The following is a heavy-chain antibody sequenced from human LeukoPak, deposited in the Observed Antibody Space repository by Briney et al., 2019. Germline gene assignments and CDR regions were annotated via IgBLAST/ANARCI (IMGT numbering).Heavy chain of an antibody. CDR1: GFTFTNAW. D-gene: IGHD4-23*01. J-gene: IGHJ4*02. V-gene: IGHV3-48*01. CDR3: ARAPPDYGGYTNDY. Sequence: PGGSLRLSCAASGFTFTNAWMNWVRQAPGKGLEWVSYISGSSSRIYYADSVKGRFTISRDNAKTSLYLQMNSLRAEDTAVYYCARAPPDYGGYTNDYWGQGTLVTVSS. CDR2: ISGSSSRI.